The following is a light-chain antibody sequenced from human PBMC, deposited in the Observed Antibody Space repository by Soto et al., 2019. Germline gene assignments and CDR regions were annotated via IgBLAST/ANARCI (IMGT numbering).Light chain of an antibody. CDR3: RSYDSSMTAYV. Sequence: QSVLTQPASVSGSPGQTVTISCTGTSCDVGGDNYVHWCQQHPGKAPKLMIYDVSNRPSGVPNRFSGSKSGTSASLTISGLQAEDEADYYCRSYDSSMTAYVFGTGTKLTVL. V-gene: IGLV2-14*01. CDR1: SCDVGGDNY. CDR2: DVS. J-gene: IGLJ1*01.